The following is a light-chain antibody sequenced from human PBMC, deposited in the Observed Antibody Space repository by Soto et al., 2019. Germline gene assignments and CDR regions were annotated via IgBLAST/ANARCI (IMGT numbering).Light chain of an antibody. CDR3: QQSHTTPYT. J-gene: IGKJ5*01. V-gene: IGKV1-39*01. Sequence: DIQMTQSPSSLSASVGDRVTITWRSIQGIRTYLNWYQQKPSKAPNVLIYTASSFQCGVPSRFSGSGSGADFTLTISSLQPEDFATYYCQQSHTTPYTFGQGTRLEI. CDR2: TAS. CDR1: QGIRTY.